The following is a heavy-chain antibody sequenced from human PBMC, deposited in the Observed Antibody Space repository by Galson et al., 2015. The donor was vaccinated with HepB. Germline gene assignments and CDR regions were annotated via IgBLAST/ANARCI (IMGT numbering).Heavy chain of an antibody. Sequence: SLRLSCAASGFTFSSYAMHWVRQAPGKGLEWVAVISYDGSNKYYADSVKGRFTISRDNSKNTLYLQMNSLRAEDTAVYYCARDPGPVGWGVLDYWGQGTLVTVSS. J-gene: IGHJ4*02. V-gene: IGHV3-30-3*01. CDR3: ARDPGPVGWGVLDY. CDR1: GFTFSSYA. D-gene: IGHD3-16*01. CDR2: ISYDGSNK.